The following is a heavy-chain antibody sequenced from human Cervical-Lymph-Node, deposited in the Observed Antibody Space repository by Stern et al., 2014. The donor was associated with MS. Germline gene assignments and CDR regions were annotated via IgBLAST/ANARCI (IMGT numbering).Heavy chain of an antibody. CDR3: ARIRPEYSYGHFDY. CDR1: GFSLSNARMG. J-gene: IGHJ4*02. CDR2: IFSNDEK. D-gene: IGHD5-18*01. V-gene: IGHV2-26*01. Sequence: QITLKESVPVLVKPTETLTLTCTVSGFSLSNARMGVSWIRQPPGKALEWLAHIFSNDEKPYSTSLKSRLTISKDTSKSQVVLPMTNMDPVDTATYYCARIRPEYSYGHFDYWGQGTLVTVSS.